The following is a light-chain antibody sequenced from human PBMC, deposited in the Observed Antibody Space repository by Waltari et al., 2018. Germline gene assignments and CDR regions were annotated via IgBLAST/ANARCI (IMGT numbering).Light chain of an antibody. CDR3: SSYTSGTTFLV. Sequence: QSALARPASLSGYPGQSITISCPGSISDIGVYNFVSWYQHSPGKAPKPIIYDVTKRPSGLSDRFSGSKSGNTASVTISGRQAEDEADYWCSSYTSGTTFLVFGTGTKVTV. CDR2: DVT. J-gene: IGLJ1*01. V-gene: IGLV2-14*01. CDR1: ISDIGVYNF.